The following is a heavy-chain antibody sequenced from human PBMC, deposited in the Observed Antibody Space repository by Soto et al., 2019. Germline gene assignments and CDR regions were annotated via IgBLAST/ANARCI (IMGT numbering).Heavy chain of an antibody. V-gene: IGHV3-48*01. D-gene: IGHD2-2*01. Sequence: GGSLRLSCAASGFTFSSDGMHWVRQAPGKGLEWVSYISSSSSTIYYADSVKGRFTISRDNAKNSLYLQMNSLRAEDTAVYYCASAVVVPAAMLPSDYWGQGTLVTVSS. CDR2: ISSSSSTI. CDR3: ASAVVVPAAMLPSDY. J-gene: IGHJ4*02. CDR1: GFTFSSDG.